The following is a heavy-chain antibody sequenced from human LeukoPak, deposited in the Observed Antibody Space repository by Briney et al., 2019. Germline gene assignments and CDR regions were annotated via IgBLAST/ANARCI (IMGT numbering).Heavy chain of an antibody. CDR1: GFTFSSYE. V-gene: IGHV3-48*03. CDR2: ISSSGSTI. J-gene: IGHJ6*02. D-gene: IGHD6-19*01. Sequence: GGSLRLSCAASGFTFSSYEMNWDRQAPGKGLEWVSYISSSGSTIYYADSVKGRFTISRDNAKNSLYLQMNSLRAEDTAVYYCARRYSSGWSYYYYYGMDVWGQGTTVTVSS. CDR3: ARRYSSGWSYYYYYGMDV.